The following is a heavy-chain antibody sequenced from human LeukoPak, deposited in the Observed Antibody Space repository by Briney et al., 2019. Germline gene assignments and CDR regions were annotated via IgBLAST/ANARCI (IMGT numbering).Heavy chain of an antibody. CDR2: INHSGST. Sequence: SETLSLTCAVYGGSFSGYYWSWIRQPPGKGLEWIGEINHSGSTNYNPSLKSRVTISVDTSKNQFSLKLSSVTAADTAVYYCARDKQYCSGGSCYALGWFDPWGQGTLVTVSS. V-gene: IGHV4-34*01. J-gene: IGHJ5*02. CDR1: GGSFSGYY. CDR3: ARDKQYCSGGSCYALGWFDP. D-gene: IGHD2-15*01.